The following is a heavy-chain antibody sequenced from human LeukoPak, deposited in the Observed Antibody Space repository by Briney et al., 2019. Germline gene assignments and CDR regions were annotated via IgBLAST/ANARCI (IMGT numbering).Heavy chain of an antibody. Sequence: GGSLRLSCAASGFTFSSYAMSWVRQAPGKGLEWVSAISGSGGSTYYADSVKGRFTISRDNSKNTLYLQMNSLRAEDTAVYYCAKAYGSGSSYYMDVWGKGTTVTVSS. V-gene: IGHV3-23*01. CDR3: AKAYGSGSSYYMDV. D-gene: IGHD3-10*01. CDR1: GFTFSSYA. J-gene: IGHJ6*03. CDR2: ISGSGGST.